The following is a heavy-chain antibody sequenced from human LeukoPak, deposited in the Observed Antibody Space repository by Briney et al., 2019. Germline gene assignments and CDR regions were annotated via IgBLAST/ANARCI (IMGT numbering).Heavy chain of an antibody. CDR1: RYTFTGFY. V-gene: IGHV1-2*02. D-gene: IGHD5-18*01. CDR2: LNPRYGDT. CDR3: ARSLNTAIAH. J-gene: IGHJ4*02. Sequence: SVKVSCKVSRYTFTGFYMHWVRQAPGQGLEWMGLLNPRYGDTNTIHKFQGRVTITRDTPISEPYMELSRLTSDDTAVYFCARSLNTAIAHWGQGTLVTVSP.